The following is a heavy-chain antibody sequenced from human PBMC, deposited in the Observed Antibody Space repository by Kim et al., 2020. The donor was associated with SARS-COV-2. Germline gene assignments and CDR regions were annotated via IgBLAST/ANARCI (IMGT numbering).Heavy chain of an antibody. Sequence: APVKGRFTLSRDDSKNTLYMQMNSLKTEDTAVYFCTTSRDYDILTGYFNYWGQGTLVTVPS. J-gene: IGHJ4*02. D-gene: IGHD3-9*01. V-gene: IGHV3-15*01. CDR3: TTSRDYDILTGYFNY.